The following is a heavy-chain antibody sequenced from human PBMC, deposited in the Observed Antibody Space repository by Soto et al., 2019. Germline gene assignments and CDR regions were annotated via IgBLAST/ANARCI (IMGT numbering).Heavy chain of an antibody. Sequence: GGSLRLSCAASGFTFSIYSVSWVRQAPGRGLEWVSSISSSSDYIYYADSVKGRFTISRDNAKNSLFLQMNSLRAEDTAVYFCARTPGRDGYNHFEYWGQGTLVTSPQ. D-gene: IGHD5-12*01. V-gene: IGHV3-21*01. J-gene: IGHJ4*02. CDR1: GFTFSIYS. CDR2: ISSSSDYI. CDR3: ARTPGRDGYNHFEY.